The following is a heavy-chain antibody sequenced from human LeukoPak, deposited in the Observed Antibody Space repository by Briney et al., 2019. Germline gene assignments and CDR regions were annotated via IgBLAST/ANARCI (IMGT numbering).Heavy chain of an antibody. CDR1: GVSISSYY. J-gene: IGHJ4*02. D-gene: IGHD5-18*01. V-gene: IGHV4-59*01. CDR3: ARKTPMAEAYYFDY. CDR2: IYNSVTT. Sequence: SETLSLTCTVSGVSISSYYWIWIRQPPGKGLEGMGYIYNSVTTNYNPSLKSRVTISLDTSKNQFSLNVTSVTAADTAVYFCARKTPMAEAYYFDYWGQGTLVTVSS.